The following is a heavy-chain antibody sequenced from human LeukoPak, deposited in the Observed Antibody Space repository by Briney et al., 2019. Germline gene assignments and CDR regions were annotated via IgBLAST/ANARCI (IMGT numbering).Heavy chain of an antibody. D-gene: IGHD3-3*01. CDR2: ISAGGSRT. J-gene: IGHJ4*02. CDR1: GFTFRNYA. Sequence: GGSLRLSCAASGFTFRNYAMSWVRQTPGKGLEWVSGISAGGSRTYYSDSVKGRFTISRDNSKNTLYLQMNSLRAEDTAIYYCARDERLLSFLKWGQGTLVTVSS. V-gene: IGHV3-23*01. CDR3: ARDERLLSFLK.